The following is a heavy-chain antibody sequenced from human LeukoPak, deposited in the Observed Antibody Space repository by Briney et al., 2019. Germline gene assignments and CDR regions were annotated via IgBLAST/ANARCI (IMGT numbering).Heavy chain of an antibody. Sequence: GGSLRLSCAASGFTFSSYGMHWVRQAPGKGLEWVAFIRYDGSNKYYADSVKGRFTISRDNSKNTLYLQMNSLRAEDTAVYYCASMTNDAFDIWGQGTMVTVSS. CDR2: IRYDGSNK. J-gene: IGHJ3*02. D-gene: IGHD2/OR15-2a*01. CDR3: ASMTNDAFDI. CDR1: GFTFSSYG. V-gene: IGHV3-30*02.